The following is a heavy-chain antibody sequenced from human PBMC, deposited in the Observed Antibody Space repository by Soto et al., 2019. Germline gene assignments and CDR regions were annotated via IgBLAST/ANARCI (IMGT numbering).Heavy chain of an antibody. D-gene: IGHD4-17*01. Sequence: GGSLRLSCAASEFTFSNYAMHCVRQVPGKGLQWLAVISYDGNNKYYADSVEGRFTISRDNSKNTVYLQMNSLRLEDTAVYYCARGPSYSDSYFDRWGQGTLVTVS. V-gene: IGHV3-30*03. CDR1: EFTFSNYA. CDR3: ARGPSYSDSYFDR. J-gene: IGHJ4*02. CDR2: ISYDGNNK.